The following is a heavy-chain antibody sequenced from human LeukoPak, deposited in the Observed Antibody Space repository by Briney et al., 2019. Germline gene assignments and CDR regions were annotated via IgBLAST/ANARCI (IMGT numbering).Heavy chain of an antibody. J-gene: IGHJ4*02. CDR3: ARDASGYYPDFDY. Sequence: GGSLRLSCAASGFTFSSYSMNWVRQAPGKGLEWVSYISSSGSIIYYADSVKGRFTISRDNAKNSLYLQMNSLRAEDTAVYYCARDASGYYPDFDYWGQGTLVTVSS. CDR2: ISSSGSII. V-gene: IGHV3-48*04. D-gene: IGHD3-22*01. CDR1: GFTFSSYS.